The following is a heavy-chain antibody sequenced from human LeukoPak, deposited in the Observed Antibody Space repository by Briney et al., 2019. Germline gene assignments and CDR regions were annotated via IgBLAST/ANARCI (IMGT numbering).Heavy chain of an antibody. V-gene: IGHV1-2*02. D-gene: IGHD2-2*02. J-gene: IGHJ3*02. CDR1: GYTFTGYY. CDR3: ASSYIVVVPAAIGPDAFDI. Sequence: APVKVSCKASGYTFTGYYMHWVRQAPGQGLEWMGWINPNSGGTNYAQKFQGRVTMTRDTSISTAYMELSSLRSEDTAVYYCASSYIVVVPAAIGPDAFDIWGQGTMVTVSS. CDR2: INPNSGGT.